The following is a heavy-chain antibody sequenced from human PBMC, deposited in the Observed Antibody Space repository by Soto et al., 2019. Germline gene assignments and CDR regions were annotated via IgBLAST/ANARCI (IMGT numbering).Heavy chain of an antibody. D-gene: IGHD6-13*01. CDR1: GYSIVNFG. Sequence: ASVKVSCTASGYSIVNFGFSWVRQAPGQGLEWMGWISAYNGNTNYAQKLQGRVTMTTDTSTSTAYMELRSLRSDDTAVYYCARVYSSSLVMADYWGQGTLVTVSS. J-gene: IGHJ4*02. CDR2: ISAYNGNT. CDR3: ARVYSSSLVMADY. V-gene: IGHV1-18*01.